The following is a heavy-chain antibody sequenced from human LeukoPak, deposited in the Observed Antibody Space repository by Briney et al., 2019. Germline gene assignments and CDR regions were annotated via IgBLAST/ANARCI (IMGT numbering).Heavy chain of an antibody. J-gene: IGHJ4*02. D-gene: IGHD1-26*01. CDR2: IRYDGSNK. CDR3: EKGWDYYVDY. CDR1: GFIFSNYG. Sequence: GGSLRLSCAASGFIFSNYGMHWVRQAPGKGLEWVAFIRYDGSNKDYAESVKGRFTTSRDNTKNTLYLQVNTLRPEDTAVYYCEKGWDYYVDYWGQGTLVTVSS. V-gene: IGHV3-30*02.